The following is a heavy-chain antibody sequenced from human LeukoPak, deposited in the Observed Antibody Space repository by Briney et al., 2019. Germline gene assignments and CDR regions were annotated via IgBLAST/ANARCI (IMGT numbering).Heavy chain of an antibody. Sequence: PGGSLRLSCAASGFTFSSYWMSWVRQAPGKGLEWVANIKQDGSEKYYVDSVKGRFTISRDNAKNSLYLQMNSLRAEDTAVYYCAREEHSYGYTRIGYYYYYMDVWGKGTTVTVSS. CDR2: IKQDGSEK. V-gene: IGHV3-7*01. CDR1: GFTFSSYW. CDR3: AREEHSYGYTRIGYYYYYMDV. J-gene: IGHJ6*03. D-gene: IGHD5-18*01.